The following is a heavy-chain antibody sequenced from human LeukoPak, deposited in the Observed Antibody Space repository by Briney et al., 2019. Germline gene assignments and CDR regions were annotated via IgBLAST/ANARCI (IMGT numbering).Heavy chain of an antibody. CDR2: ITSNGGRT. J-gene: IGHJ4*02. D-gene: IGHD1-26*01. CDR1: GLTFSDYA. Sequence: GGSLRLSCSASGLTFSDYAMHWVRQAPGKGLEYVSTITSNGGRTYYADSVKGRFTISRDNSKTTLYLQTSSLRVEDTAIYYCVKGNSGSYDYWGQGTLVTVSS. V-gene: IGHV3-64D*06. CDR3: VKGNSGSYDY.